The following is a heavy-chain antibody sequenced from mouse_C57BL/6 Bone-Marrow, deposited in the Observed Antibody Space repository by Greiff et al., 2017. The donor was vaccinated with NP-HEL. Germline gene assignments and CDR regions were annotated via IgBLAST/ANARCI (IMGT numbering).Heavy chain of an antibody. Sequence: QVQLKQSGAELVKPGASVKLSCKASGYTFTEYTIHWVKQRSGQGLEWIGWFYPGSGSIKYNEKFKDKATLTADKSSSTVYMELSRLTSEDSAVYFCARHEEGPDYGNYEAMDYWGQGTSVTVSS. J-gene: IGHJ4*01. CDR3: ARHEEGPDYGNYEAMDY. CDR2: FYPGSGSI. D-gene: IGHD2-1*01. CDR1: GYTFTEYT. V-gene: IGHV1-62-2*01.